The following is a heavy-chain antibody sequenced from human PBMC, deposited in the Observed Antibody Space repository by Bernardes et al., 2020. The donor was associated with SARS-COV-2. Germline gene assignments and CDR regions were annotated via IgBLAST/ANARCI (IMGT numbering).Heavy chain of an antibody. Sequence: RRSLRPSCAVSGFSFSRFAMAWVRQAPGKGLEIVAGVDGSSENIIYASSVTGRSTISKDRSNNTVFLHMDSLTATDTGTYYCAKDFIVGDSLWYFDVWGRRTLVTVSS. CDR1: GFSFSRFA. CDR2: VDGSSENI. D-gene: IGHD4-17*01. CDR3: AKDFIVGDSLWYFDV. V-gene: IGHV3-23*01. J-gene: IGHJ2*01.